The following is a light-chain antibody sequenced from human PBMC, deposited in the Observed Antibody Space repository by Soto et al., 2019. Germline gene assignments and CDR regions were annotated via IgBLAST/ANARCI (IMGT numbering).Light chain of an antibody. J-gene: IGKJ4*01. CDR2: GAS. V-gene: IGKV3-20*01. CDR3: QQDGSSPLT. CDR1: QSVSSSY. Sequence: EIVLPESPGTLSLSPGERATLSCRSSQSVSSSYLGWYQQKPGQAPRLLIYGASSRATGIPDRFSGSGSGTDFTLTISRLEPEDFALYYCQQDGSSPLTFGGGTKVDIK.